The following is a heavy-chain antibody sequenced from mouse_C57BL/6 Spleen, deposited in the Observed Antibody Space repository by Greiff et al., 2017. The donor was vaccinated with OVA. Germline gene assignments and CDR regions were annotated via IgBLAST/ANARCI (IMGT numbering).Heavy chain of an antibody. CDR1: GFNIKDDY. D-gene: IGHD1-1*01. CDR3: THITTVVATGYFDV. J-gene: IGHJ1*03. CDR2: IDPENGDT. V-gene: IGHV14-4*01. Sequence: EVKLMESGAELVRPGASVKLSCTASGFNIKDDYMHWVKQRPEQGLEWIGWIDPENGDTEYASKFQGKATITADTSSNTAYLQLSSLTSEDTAVYYCTHITTVVATGYFDVWGTGTTVTVSS.